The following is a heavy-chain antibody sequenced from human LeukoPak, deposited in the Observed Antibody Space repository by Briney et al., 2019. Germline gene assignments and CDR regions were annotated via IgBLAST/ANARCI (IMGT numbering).Heavy chain of an antibody. Sequence: GGSLRLSCAASGFTFSSYWMHWVRQAPGKGLVWVSHINSDGSSTSYADSVKGRFTISRDNAKNSLYLQMNSLRAEDTAVYYCARGGDVVVPAAIPHDYWGQGTLVTVSS. J-gene: IGHJ4*02. D-gene: IGHD2-2*01. V-gene: IGHV3-74*01. CDR1: GFTFSSYW. CDR3: ARGGDVVVPAAIPHDY. CDR2: INSDGSST.